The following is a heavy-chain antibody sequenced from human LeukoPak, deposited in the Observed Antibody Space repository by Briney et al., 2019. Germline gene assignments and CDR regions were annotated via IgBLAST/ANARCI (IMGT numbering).Heavy chain of an antibody. V-gene: IGHV1-69*06. D-gene: IGHD3-10*01. J-gene: IGHJ4*02. Sequence: SVKVSCKASGGTFSSYAISWVRQAPGQGLEWMGGIIPIFGTTNYAQKFQGRVTITADKSTSTAYMELSSLRSEDTAVYYCARDRNGKGSGSYSSDYWGQGTLVTVS. CDR1: GGTFSSYA. CDR2: IIPIFGTT. CDR3: ARDRNGKGSGSYSSDY.